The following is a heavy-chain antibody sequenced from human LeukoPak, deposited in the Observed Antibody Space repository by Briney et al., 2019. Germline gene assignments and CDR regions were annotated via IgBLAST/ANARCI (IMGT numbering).Heavy chain of an antibody. J-gene: IGHJ4*02. D-gene: IGHD4-17*01. CDR1: GYTLSEFS. CDR2: FDPEDGET. V-gene: IGHV1-24*01. CDR3: ARGGYGDRIDY. Sequence: ASVKVSCKVSGYTLSEFSMHWVRQAPGKGLEWMGGFDPEDGETIYAQKFQGRVSMTEDTSTDTAYMELSRLRSEDTAVYYCARGGYGDRIDYWGQGTLVSVSS.